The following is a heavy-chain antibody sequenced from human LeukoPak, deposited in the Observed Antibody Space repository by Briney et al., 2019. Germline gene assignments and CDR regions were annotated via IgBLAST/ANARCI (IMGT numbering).Heavy chain of an antibody. J-gene: IGHJ4*02. D-gene: IGHD1-26*01. CDR3: ARRGLGATGSDY. Sequence: SETLSLTCAVYGGSFSGYYWSWIRQPPGKGLEWIGEINHSGSTNYNPSLKSRVTISVETSSNQFSLKLSSVTAADMAVYYCARRGLGATGSDYWGQGTLVTVSS. V-gene: IGHV4-34*01. CDR2: INHSGST. CDR1: GGSFSGYY.